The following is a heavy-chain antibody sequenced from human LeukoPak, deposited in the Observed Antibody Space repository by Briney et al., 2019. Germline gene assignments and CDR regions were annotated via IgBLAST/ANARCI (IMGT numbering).Heavy chain of an antibody. Sequence: SQTLSLTCTVSGGSISSGDHCWSWIRQPPGKGLEWIGYMYYSGSTYYNPSLKSRVTISVDTSKNLFSLKLSSVTAADTAVYYCARARVWGSYHSESYFDYWGQGTLVTVSS. J-gene: IGHJ4*02. D-gene: IGHD3-16*02. CDR3: ARARVWGSYHSESYFDY. CDR1: GGSISSGDHC. CDR2: MYYSGST. V-gene: IGHV4-30-4*01.